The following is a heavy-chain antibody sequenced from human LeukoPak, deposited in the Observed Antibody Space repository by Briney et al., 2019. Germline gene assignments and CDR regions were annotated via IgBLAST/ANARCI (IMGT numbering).Heavy chain of an antibody. J-gene: IGHJ3*02. CDR2: IYYSGST. CDR3: ASNQYYDILTAGAFDI. Sequence: SETLSLTCTVSGGSISSGGYYWSWIRQHPGKGLEWIGYIYYSGSTYYNPSLKGRVTISVDTSKNQFSLKLSSVTAADTAVYYCASNQYYDILTAGAFDIWGQGTMVTVSS. V-gene: IGHV4-31*03. D-gene: IGHD3-9*01. CDR1: GGSISSGGYY.